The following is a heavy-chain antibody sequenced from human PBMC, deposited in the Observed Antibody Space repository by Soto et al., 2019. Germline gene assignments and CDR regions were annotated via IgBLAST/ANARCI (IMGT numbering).Heavy chain of an antibody. CDR3: AKDFNGVSPYYCHGMDV. V-gene: IGHV1-18*01. D-gene: IGHD2-8*01. Sequence: QVKLVQSGAEVKKPGASVKVSCKASGYTFTSYGISWVRQAPGQGLEWMGWISAYNGNTNYAQKLQGRVTMTKDTSTRMTYMGLRSPGSDNNAVDYCAKDFNGVSPYYCHGMDVWGQVTTVTDSS. CDR2: ISAYNGNT. J-gene: IGHJ6*02. CDR1: GYTFTSYG.